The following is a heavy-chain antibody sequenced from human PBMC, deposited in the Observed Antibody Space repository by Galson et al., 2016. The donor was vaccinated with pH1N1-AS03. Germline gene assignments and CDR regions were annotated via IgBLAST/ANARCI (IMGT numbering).Heavy chain of an antibody. CDR1: GGSISSGNYF. D-gene: IGHD2-2*01. V-gene: IGHV4-31*03. Sequence: TLSLTCTVSGGSISSGNYFWNWIRQHPGKGLEWIGLIYDRGNTFYNPSLKSRVSISVDTSKNQFSLKLNSVTAADTAVYYCASVSLAYCSSTSCFRFDSWGQGTLVTVSS. CDR3: ASVSLAYCSSTSCFRFDS. CDR2: IYDRGNT. J-gene: IGHJ5*01.